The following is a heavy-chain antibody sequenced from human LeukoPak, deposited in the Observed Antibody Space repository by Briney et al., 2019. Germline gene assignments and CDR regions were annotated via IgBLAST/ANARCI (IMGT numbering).Heavy chain of an antibody. CDR2: IYYSGST. J-gene: IGHJ4*02. CDR1: GGSISSGDYY. CDR3: ARGGDTAMVVFDY. V-gene: IGHV4-30-4*01. Sequence: SETLSLTCTVSGGSISSGDYYWSWIRQPPGKGLEWIGYIYYSGSTYYNPSLKSRVTISVDTSKNQFSLKLSSVTATDTAVYYCARGGDTAMVVFDYWGQGTLVTVSS. D-gene: IGHD5-18*01.